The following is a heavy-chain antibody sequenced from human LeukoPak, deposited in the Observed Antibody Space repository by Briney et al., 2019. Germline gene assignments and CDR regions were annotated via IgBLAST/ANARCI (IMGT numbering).Heavy chain of an antibody. V-gene: IGHV4-34*01. J-gene: IGHJ6*02. CDR1: GGSFSGYY. CDR2: INHSGST. CDR3: ARGYYYGSGSYYKMDYYYGMDV. D-gene: IGHD3-10*01. Sequence: PSETLSLTCAVYGGSFSGYYWSWIRQPPGKGLEWIGEINHSGSTNYNPSLKSRVTISVDTSKNQFSLKLSSVTAADTAVYYCARGYYYGSGSYYKMDYYYGMDVSGQGTTVTVSS.